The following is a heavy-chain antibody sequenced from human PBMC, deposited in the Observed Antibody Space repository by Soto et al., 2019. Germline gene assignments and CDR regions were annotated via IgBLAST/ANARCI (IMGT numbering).Heavy chain of an antibody. D-gene: IGHD3-22*01. Sequence: ASVKVSCKASGYTFTTFGISWVRQAPGQGLEWVGWISANNGNTKYSQKFQGRVTITRDTSASTAYMELSSLRSEDTAVYYCAFTMIAAPGAFDIWGQGTMVTVSS. CDR3: AFTMIAAPGAFDI. CDR1: GYTFTTFG. J-gene: IGHJ3*02. CDR2: ISANNGNT. V-gene: IGHV1-18*01.